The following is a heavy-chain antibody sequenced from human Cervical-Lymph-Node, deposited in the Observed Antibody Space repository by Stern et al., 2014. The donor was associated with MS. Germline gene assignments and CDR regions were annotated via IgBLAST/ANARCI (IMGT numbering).Heavy chain of an antibody. CDR2: IFPGGSDI. J-gene: IGHJ4*02. CDR3: ARQRYFDY. Sequence: VQLVQSGPEVKRPGESLKISCPASGYTFTSYWIGWVRQMPGKGLEWIAIIFPGGSDIRYSPSFQGQVPISADKSSSPPYLQWNNLKASDTAIYYCARQRYFDYWGQGTLVTVSS. V-gene: IGHV5-51*01. CDR1: GYTFTSYW.